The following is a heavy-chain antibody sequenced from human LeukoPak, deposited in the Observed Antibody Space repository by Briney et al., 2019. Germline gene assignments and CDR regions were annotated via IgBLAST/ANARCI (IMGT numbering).Heavy chain of an antibody. CDR3: ARSYYYDSSGYYSPYYMDV. V-gene: IGHV4-61*02. Sequence: SETLSLTCTVSGGPISSGSYYWSWIRQPAGKGLEWIGRIYTSGSTNYNPSLKSRVTISVDTSKNQFSLKPSSVTAADTAVYYCARSYYYDSSGYYSPYYMDVWGKETTVTVSS. CDR1: GGPISSGSYY. D-gene: IGHD3-22*01. CDR2: IYTSGST. J-gene: IGHJ6*03.